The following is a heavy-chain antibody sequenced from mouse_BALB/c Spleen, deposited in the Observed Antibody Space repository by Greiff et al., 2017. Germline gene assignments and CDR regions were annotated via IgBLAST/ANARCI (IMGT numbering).Heavy chain of an antibody. V-gene: IGHV1S81*02. J-gene: IGHJ4*01. CDR1: GYTFTSYW. CDR2: INPSNGRT. D-gene: IGHD4-1*01. CDR3: ARSWDEAMDY. Sequence: QVQLQQPGAELVKPGASVKLSCKASGYTFTSYWMHWVKKRPGQGLEWIGEINPSNGRTNYNEKFKSKATLTVDKSSSTAYMQLSSLTSEDSAVYYCARSWDEAMDYWGQGTSVTVSS.